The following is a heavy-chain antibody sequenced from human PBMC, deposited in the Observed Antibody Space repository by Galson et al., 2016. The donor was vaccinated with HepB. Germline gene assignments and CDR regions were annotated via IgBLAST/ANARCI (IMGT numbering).Heavy chain of an antibody. CDR1: GFTFSDHY. Sequence: SLRLSCAASGFTFSDHYMDWVRQAPGKGLEWVGRIKNKAKSYTTEYAASVKGRFTISRDDSKNSLYLQMNSLNTEDTAVYYCASYSTGYKVFDYWGQGTLVTVSS. CDR2: IKNKAKSYTT. V-gene: IGHV3-72*01. CDR3: ASYSTGYKVFDY. J-gene: IGHJ4*02. D-gene: IGHD3-22*01.